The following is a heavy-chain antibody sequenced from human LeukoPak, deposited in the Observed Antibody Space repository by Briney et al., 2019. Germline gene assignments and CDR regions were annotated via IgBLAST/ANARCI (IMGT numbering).Heavy chain of an antibody. CDR3: ARWSYVSGTWFLDY. J-gene: IGHJ4*02. CDR2: INEDGTTI. D-gene: IGHD3-10*01. V-gene: IGHV3-7*05. Sequence: GGSLRLSCAASGFTFSSYSMSWVRQAPGRGLEWVADINEDGTTIYYVDSVKGRFTISRDNAKNSLSLQLNTLRGGDTAVYYCARWSYVSGTWFLDYWGQGTLVTVSS. CDR1: GFTFSSYS.